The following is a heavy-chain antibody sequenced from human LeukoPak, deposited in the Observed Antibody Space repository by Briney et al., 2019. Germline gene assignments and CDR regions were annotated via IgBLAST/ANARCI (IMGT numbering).Heavy chain of an antibody. Sequence: SETLSLTCAVYGGSFSGYYWSWIRQPPGKGLEWIGYIYYSGSTYYNPSLKSRVTISVDTSKNQFSLKLSSVTAADTAVYYCARGAAGAPFAYWGQGTLVTVSS. CDR2: IYYSGST. CDR3: ARGAAGAPFAY. D-gene: IGHD6-13*01. V-gene: IGHV4-34*09. CDR1: GGSFSGYY. J-gene: IGHJ4*02.